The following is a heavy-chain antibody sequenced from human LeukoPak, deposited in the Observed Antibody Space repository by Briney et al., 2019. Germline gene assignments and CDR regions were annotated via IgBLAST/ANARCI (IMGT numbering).Heavy chain of an antibody. V-gene: IGHV4-59*01. J-gene: IGHJ4*02. Sequence: PSETLSLTCTVSGGSISSYYWSWIRLPPGKGLEWIGYIYYSGSTNYSPSLKSRVTISVDTSKNQFSLKLSSVTAADTAVYYCARSKLPLADYWGQGTLVTVSS. D-gene: IGHD4-23*01. CDR3: ARSKLPLADY. CDR2: IYYSGST. CDR1: GGSISSYY.